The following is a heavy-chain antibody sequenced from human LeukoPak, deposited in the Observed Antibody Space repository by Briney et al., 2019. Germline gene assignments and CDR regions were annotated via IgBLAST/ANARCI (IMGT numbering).Heavy chain of an antibody. CDR3: ARAATYYGGNEDY. Sequence: PGGSLRLSCAASGFTFSSYWMSWVRQAPGKGREWVANIKQDGSEKYYVDSVKGRFTISRDNAKNSLYLQMNSLRAEDTAVYYCARAATYYGGNEDYWGQGTLVTVSS. CDR1: GFTFSSYW. J-gene: IGHJ4*02. D-gene: IGHD4-23*01. V-gene: IGHV3-7*03. CDR2: IKQDGSEK.